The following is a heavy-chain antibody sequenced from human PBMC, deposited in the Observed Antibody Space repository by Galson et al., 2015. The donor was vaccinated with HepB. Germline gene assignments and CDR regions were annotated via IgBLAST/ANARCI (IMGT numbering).Heavy chain of an antibody. D-gene: IGHD2-2*01. CDR1: GFTFSSYG. Sequence: SLRLSCAASGFTFSSYGMHWVRQAPGKGLEWVAVIWYDGSNKYYADSVKGRFTISRDNSKNTLYLQMNSLRAEDTAVYYCARIGCSSTSCHYYYYGMDVWGQGTTVTVSS. J-gene: IGHJ6*02. CDR3: ARIGCSSTSCHYYYYGMDV. V-gene: IGHV3-33*01. CDR2: IWYDGSNK.